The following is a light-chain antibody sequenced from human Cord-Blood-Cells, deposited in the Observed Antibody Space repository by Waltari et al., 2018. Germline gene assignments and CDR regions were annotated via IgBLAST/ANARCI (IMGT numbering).Light chain of an antibody. CDR3: CSYAGSYTWV. V-gene: IGLV2-11*01. CDR2: DVS. J-gene: IGLJ3*02. CDR1: SSDVGGYNH. Sequence: SALTQPRSVSGSPGQSVTISCTGTSSDVGGYNHVSWYQQHPGKAPKLMIYDVSKRPSGVPDRFSGSKSGNTASLTISGLQAEDEADYYCCSYAGSYTWVFGGGTKLTVL.